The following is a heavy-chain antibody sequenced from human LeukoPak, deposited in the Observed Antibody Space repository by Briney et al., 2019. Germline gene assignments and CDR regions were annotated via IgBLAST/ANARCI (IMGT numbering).Heavy chain of an antibody. D-gene: IGHD6-13*01. CDR1: GFTFSNAW. V-gene: IGHV3-15*01. CDR3: AKGQYSSSWYPPDLDY. Sequence: GGSLRLSCAASGFTFSNAWMSWVRQAPGKGLEWVGRIKSKTDGGTTDYAAPVKGRFTISRDDSKNTLYLQMNSLRAEDTAISYCAKGQYSSSWYPPDLDYWGQGTLVTVSS. CDR2: IKSKTDGGTT. J-gene: IGHJ4*02.